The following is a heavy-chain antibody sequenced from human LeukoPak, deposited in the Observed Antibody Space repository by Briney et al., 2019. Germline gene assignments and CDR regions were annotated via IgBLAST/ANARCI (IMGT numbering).Heavy chain of an antibody. CDR3: TKDIGNYDGFDY. D-gene: IGHD4-11*01. CDR1: GFTFDDYA. J-gene: IGHJ4*02. Sequence: PVGSLRLSCAASGFTFDDYAMHWVRQAPGKGLEWVSLISWDGRSTYYADSVKGRFTISRDNSKDSLYLHMNSLRAEDTALYYCTKDIGNYDGFDYWGQGTLVTVSS. V-gene: IGHV3-43D*03. CDR2: ISWDGRST.